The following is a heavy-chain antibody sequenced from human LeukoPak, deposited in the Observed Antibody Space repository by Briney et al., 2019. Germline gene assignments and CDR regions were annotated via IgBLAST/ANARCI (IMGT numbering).Heavy chain of an antibody. D-gene: IGHD3-10*01. CDR1: GFSLSTSGMC. J-gene: IGHJ4*02. CDR2: IDWDDDK. V-gene: IGHV2-70*12. Sequence: SGPPLVNPTQTLTLTCTFSGFSLSTSGMCVSWIRQPPGKALEWLARIDWDDDKYYSTSLKTRLTISKDTSKNQVVLTMTNMDPVDTATYYCAHRTLYYSTALGTSDFWGQGILVTVSS. CDR3: AHRTLYYSTALGTSDF.